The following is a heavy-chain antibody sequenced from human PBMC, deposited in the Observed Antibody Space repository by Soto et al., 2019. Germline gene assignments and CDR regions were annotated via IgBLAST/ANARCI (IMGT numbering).Heavy chain of an antibody. CDR3: ARVEIGTVTTEDVGWNAFDI. CDR1: GGSISSSNW. J-gene: IGHJ3*02. D-gene: IGHD4-4*01. Sequence: SETLSLTCAVSGGSISSSNWWSWVRQPPGKGLEWIGEIYHSGSTNYNPSLKSRVTISVDKSKNQFSLKLSSVTAADTAVYYCARVEIGTVTTEDVGWNAFDIWGQGTMVTVSS. CDR2: IYHSGST. V-gene: IGHV4-4*02.